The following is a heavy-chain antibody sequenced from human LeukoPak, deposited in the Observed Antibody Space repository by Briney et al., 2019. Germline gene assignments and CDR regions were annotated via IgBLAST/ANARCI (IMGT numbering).Heavy chain of an antibody. V-gene: IGHV3-23*01. CDR1: GFTFSSYA. Sequence: GGSLRLSCAASGFTFSSYAMSWVRQAPGKGLEWVSAISSSGGSTYHADSVKGRFTISRDKSVDTVYLQMNGLKTEDTAVYYCAKNITMMVFWGQGTLVTVSS. CDR3: AKNITMMVF. J-gene: IGHJ4*02. CDR2: ISSSGGST. D-gene: IGHD3-22*01.